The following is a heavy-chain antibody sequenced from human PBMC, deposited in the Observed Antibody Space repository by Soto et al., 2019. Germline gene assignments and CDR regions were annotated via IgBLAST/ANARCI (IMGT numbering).Heavy chain of an antibody. J-gene: IGHJ4*02. CDR3: ARRQGKYSSSNRPFYFDY. V-gene: IGHV4-34*01. CDR2: INHSGST. CDR1: GGSFSGYY. Sequence: SETLSLTCAVYGGSFSGYYWSWIRQPPGKGLEWIGEINHSGSTNYNPSLKSRVTISVDTSKNQFSLKLSSVTAADTAVYYCARRQGKYSSSNRPFYFDYWGQGTLVTVSS. D-gene: IGHD6-6*01.